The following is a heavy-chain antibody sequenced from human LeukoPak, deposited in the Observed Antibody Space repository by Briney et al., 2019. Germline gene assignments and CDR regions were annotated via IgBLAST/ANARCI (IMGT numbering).Heavy chain of an antibody. D-gene: IGHD6-13*01. CDR2: ISAYNGNT. Sequence: ASVKVSCKASGYTFTSYGISWVRQAPGQGLEWMGWISAYNGNTNYAQKLQGRVTMTTDTSTSTAYMELRSLRSDDTAVYYCASSPASIAAAGRWYGMDVWGQGTTVTVSS. CDR1: GYTFTSYG. CDR3: ASSPASIAAAGRWYGMDV. J-gene: IGHJ6*02. V-gene: IGHV1-18*01.